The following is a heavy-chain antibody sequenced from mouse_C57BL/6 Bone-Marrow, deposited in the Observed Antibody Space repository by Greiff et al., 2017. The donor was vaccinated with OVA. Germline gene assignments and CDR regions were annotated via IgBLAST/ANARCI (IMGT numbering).Heavy chain of an antibody. Sequence: VQLQQPGTELVKPGASVKLSCKASGYTFTSYWMHWVKQRPGQGLEWIGNINPSSGGTNYNDKFKSKATLTVDKSSSTAYMQPSSLTSEDSAVYSWARSGFITTVGATNYYDYWGKGTTLTVSS. CDR2: INPSSGGT. CDR1: GYTFTSYW. V-gene: IGHV1-53*01. D-gene: IGHD1-1*01. J-gene: IGHJ2*01. CDR3: ARSGFITTVGATNYYDY.